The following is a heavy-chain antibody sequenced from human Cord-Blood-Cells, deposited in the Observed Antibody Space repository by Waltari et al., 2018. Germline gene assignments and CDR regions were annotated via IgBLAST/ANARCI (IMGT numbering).Heavy chain of an antibody. J-gene: IGHJ4*02. CDR3: AREYSSSSFYFDY. Sequence: QVQLQQWGAGLLKPSETLSLPCAVYGGSFSGYYWSWIRQPPGKGLEWIGEINHSGSTNYNPSLESRVTISVDTSKNQFSLKLSSVTAADTAVYYCAREYSSSSFYFDYWGQGTLVTVSS. V-gene: IGHV4-34*01. D-gene: IGHD6-6*01. CDR1: GGSFSGYY. CDR2: INHSGST.